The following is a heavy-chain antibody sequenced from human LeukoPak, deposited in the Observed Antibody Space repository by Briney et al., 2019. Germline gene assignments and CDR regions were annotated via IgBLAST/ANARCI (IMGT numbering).Heavy chain of an antibody. J-gene: IGHJ4*02. CDR1: GYTFTSYH. CDR2: MNPYSGDR. V-gene: IGHV1-8*03. Sequence: GASVKVSSKTSGYTFTSYHINWVRQATGQGLEWMGWMNPYSGDRGYAQHFQGRVSITSDASIGTAYMELSSLRSDDTAVYFCARTTSLTASGYDYWGQETVVRVSS. D-gene: IGHD4-17*01. CDR3: ARTTSLTASGYDY.